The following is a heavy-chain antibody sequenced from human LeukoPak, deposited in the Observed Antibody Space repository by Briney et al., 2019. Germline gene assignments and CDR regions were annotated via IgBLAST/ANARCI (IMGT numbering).Heavy chain of an antibody. CDR3: ARDYYDSSGYVDY. D-gene: IGHD3-22*01. CDR1: GGSISSSSYY. V-gene: IGHV4-39*07. Sequence: SETLSLTCTVSGGSISSSSYYWGWIRQPPGKGLEWIGSIYYSGSTYYNPSLKSRVTISVDTSKNQFSLKLSSVTAADTAVYYCARDYYDSSGYVDYWGQGTLVIVSS. CDR2: IYYSGST. J-gene: IGHJ4*02.